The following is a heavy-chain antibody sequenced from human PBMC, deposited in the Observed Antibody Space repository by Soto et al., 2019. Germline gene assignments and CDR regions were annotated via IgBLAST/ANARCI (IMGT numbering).Heavy chain of an antibody. J-gene: IGHJ3*02. CDR3: ALCTFAVADDAFDI. D-gene: IGHD6-19*01. CDR1: GYSFTSYW. V-gene: IGHV5-10-1*01. CDR2: IDPSDSYT. Sequence: PGESLKISCKGSGYSFTSYWISWVRQMPGKGLEWMGRIDPSDSYTNYSPSFQGHVTISADKSISTAYLQWSSLKASDTAMYYCALCTFAVADDAFDIWGQRTMVTVSS.